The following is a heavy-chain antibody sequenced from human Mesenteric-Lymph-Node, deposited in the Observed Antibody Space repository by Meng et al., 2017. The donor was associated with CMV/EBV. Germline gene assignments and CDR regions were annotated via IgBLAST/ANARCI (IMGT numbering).Heavy chain of an antibody. CDR1: GGSFSGYY. CDR2: IYYSGST. V-gene: IGHV4-59*01. J-gene: IGHJ4*02. Sequence: SETLSLTCAVYGGSFSGYYWSWIRQPPGKGLEWIGYIYYSGSTNYNPSLKSRVTISVGTSKNQFSLKLSSVTAADTAVYYCARVRGGEWFFDYWGQGTLVTVSS. D-gene: IGHD3-3*01. CDR3: ARVRGGEWFFDY.